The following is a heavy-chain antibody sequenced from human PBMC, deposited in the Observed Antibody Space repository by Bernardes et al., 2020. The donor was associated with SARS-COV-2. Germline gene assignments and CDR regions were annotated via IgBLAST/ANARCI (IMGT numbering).Heavy chain of an antibody. J-gene: IGHJ6*02. Sequence: SETLSLTCTVSGGSISSSSYYWGWIRQPPGKGLEWIGSIYYSGSTYYNPSLKSRVTISVDTSKNQFSLKLSSVTAADTAVYYCAGSSCGIDCYLGGLRSWDYGMDVWGQGTTVTVSS. CDR2: IYYSGST. CDR1: GGSISSSSYY. CDR3: AGSSCGIDCYLGGLRSWDYGMDV. D-gene: IGHD2-21*02. V-gene: IGHV4-39*01.